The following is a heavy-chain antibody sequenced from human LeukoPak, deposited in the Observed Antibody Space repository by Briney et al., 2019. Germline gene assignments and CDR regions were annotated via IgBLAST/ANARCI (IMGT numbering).Heavy chain of an antibody. Sequence: SETLSLTRTVSGGSISSYYRSWIRQPAGKGLEWIGRIYNSGSTNYNPSLKRRVTMSVDTSKNQFSLKLSSVTAADTAVYYCARGYPTVVPAAIRGYYYGMDVWGQGTTVTVSS. J-gene: IGHJ6*02. CDR3: ARGYPTVVPAAIRGYYYGMDV. CDR1: GGSISSYY. V-gene: IGHV4-4*07. D-gene: IGHD2-2*02. CDR2: IYNSGST.